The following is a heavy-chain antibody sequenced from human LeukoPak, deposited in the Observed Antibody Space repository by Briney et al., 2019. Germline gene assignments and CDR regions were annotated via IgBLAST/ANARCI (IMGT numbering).Heavy chain of an antibody. CDR3: ARLTGLADN. CDR2: IYYSGST. CDR1: LVPISSIH. J-gene: IGHJ4*02. D-gene: IGHD3-10*01. Sequence: SETLSLMCTVSLVPISSIHLCWFRQPPGKGLEWIGYIYYSGSTNYNPSLKSRVTISVDTSKNQFSLKLSSVTAADTAVYYCARLTGLADNWGQGTLVTVSS. V-gene: IGHV4-59*01.